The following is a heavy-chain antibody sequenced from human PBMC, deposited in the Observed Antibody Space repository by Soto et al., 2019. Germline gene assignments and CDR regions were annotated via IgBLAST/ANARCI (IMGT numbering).Heavy chain of an antibody. Sequence: QITLKESGPTLVKPTQTLTLTCTFSGLSLSTTGVGVGWIRQPPGKALEWLALIYWDDDKRYSPSLKSRLTITKDTSKNQVVLTMTTMDPVDTATDYCVQSRCGGDCLQSYSSHSYYGLDVWGQGTTVTVSS. V-gene: IGHV2-5*02. CDR3: VQSRCGGDCLQSYSSHSYYGLDV. D-gene: IGHD2-21*02. CDR1: GLSLSTTGVG. CDR2: IYWDDDK. J-gene: IGHJ6*02.